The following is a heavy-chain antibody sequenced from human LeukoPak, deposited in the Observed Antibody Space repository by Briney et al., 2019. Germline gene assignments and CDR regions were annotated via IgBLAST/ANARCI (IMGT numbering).Heavy chain of an antibody. CDR2: IYHSGST. CDR1: GYSISRGYY. D-gene: IGHD6-19*01. J-gene: IGHJ4*02. Sequence: PSETLSLTCAVSGYSISRGYYWGWIRQPPGKGLEWIGSIYHSGSTYYNPSLKSRVTISVDTSKNQFSLKLSSVTAADTAVYYCARLAYSSGCRWGQGTLVTVSS. CDR3: ARLAYSSGCR. V-gene: IGHV4-38-2*01.